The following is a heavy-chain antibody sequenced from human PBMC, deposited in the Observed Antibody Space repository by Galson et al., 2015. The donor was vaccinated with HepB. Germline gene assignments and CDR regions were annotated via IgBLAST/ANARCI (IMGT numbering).Heavy chain of an antibody. CDR3: ARDRYYDFWSGYYATKYYFDY. Sequence: SLRLSCAASGFTFSSYWMSWVRQAPGKGLEWVANIKQDGSEKYYVDSVKGRFTISRDNAKNSLYLQMNSLRAEDTAVYYCARDRYYDFWSGYYATKYYFDYWGQGTLVTVSS. V-gene: IGHV3-7*03. CDR2: IKQDGSEK. CDR1: GFTFSSYW. D-gene: IGHD3-3*01. J-gene: IGHJ4*02.